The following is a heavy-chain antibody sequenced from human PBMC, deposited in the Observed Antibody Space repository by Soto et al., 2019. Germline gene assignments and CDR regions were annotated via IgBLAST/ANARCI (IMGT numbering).Heavy chain of an antibody. CDR3: ARDSGYSYGYSFDI. D-gene: IGHD5-18*01. J-gene: IGHJ3*02. V-gene: IGHV3-48*02. CDR1: GFTFSSYS. CDR2: ISSSSSTI. Sequence: EVQLVESGGGLVQPGGSLRLSCAVSGFTFSSYSMNWVRQAPGKGLEWVSYISSSSSTIYYADSVKGRFTISRDNAKNSLYLRMNSLRDEDTAVYYCARDSGYSYGYSFDIWVQGTMVTVS.